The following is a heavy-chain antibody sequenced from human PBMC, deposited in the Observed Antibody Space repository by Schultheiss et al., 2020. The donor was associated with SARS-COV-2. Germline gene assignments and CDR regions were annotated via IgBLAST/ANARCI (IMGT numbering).Heavy chain of an antibody. CDR3: ARDLFYGDYPPGGYYGMDV. Sequence: SQTLSLTCTVSGGSVSSGSYYWSWIRQPPGKGLEWIGRIYTSGSTNYNPSLKSRVTISVDTSKNQFSLKLSSVTAADTAVYYCARDLFYGDYPPGGYYGMDVWGQGTTVTVSS. D-gene: IGHD4-17*01. J-gene: IGHJ6*02. CDR1: GGSVSSGSYY. CDR2: IYTSGST. V-gene: IGHV4-61*02.